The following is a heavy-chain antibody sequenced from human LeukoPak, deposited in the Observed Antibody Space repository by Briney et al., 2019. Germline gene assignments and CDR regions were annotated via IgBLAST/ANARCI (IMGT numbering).Heavy chain of an antibody. CDR3: ARGGNLDYGDYEGYFDY. D-gene: IGHD4-17*01. J-gene: IGHJ4*02. Sequence: GGSLRLSCAASGFTVSSNYMSWVRQAPGKGLEWVSVIYSGGSTYYADSVKGRFTISRDNSKNTLYLQMNNLRAEDTAVYYCARGGNLDYGDYEGYFDYWGQGTLVTVSS. CDR1: GFTVSSNY. V-gene: IGHV3-53*01. CDR2: IYSGGST.